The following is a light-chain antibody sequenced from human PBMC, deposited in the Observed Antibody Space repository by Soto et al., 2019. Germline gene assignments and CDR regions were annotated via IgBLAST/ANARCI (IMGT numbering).Light chain of an antibody. CDR1: QTVSSS. V-gene: IGKV3D-15*01. Sequence: IVMTQSPATLSVSPGERATLSCRTSQTVSSSFLAWYQQKPGQAPRLLMFDASNRATGIPDRFSGSGSGTEFTLTISSLQSEDFAVYYCQQYNNWPPWTFGQGTMV. CDR2: DAS. CDR3: QQYNNWPPWT. J-gene: IGKJ1*01.